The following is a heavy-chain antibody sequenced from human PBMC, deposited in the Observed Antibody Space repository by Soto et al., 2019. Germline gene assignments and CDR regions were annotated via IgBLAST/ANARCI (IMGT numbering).Heavy chain of an antibody. CDR2: ISGSGGST. Sequence: PGGSLRLSCAASGFTFSSYAMSWVRQAPGKGLEWVSAISGSGGSTYYADSVKGRFTISRDNSRNTLYLQMNSLRAEDTAVYYCAKDRFSYYDSSGYYYYWGQGALVTVSS. J-gene: IGHJ4*02. D-gene: IGHD3-22*01. CDR3: AKDRFSYYDSSGYYYY. CDR1: GFTFSSYA. V-gene: IGHV3-23*01.